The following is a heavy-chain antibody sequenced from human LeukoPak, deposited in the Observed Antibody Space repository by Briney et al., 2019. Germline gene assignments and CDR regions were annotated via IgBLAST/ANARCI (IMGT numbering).Heavy chain of an antibody. D-gene: IGHD2-2*01. Sequence: GASVKVSCKASGYTFTGYYMRWVRQAPGQGLEWMGWINPNSGGTNYAQKFQGRVTMTRDTSISTAYMELSRLRSDDTAVYCCARGLPIVVVPAATGSLDYWGQGTLVTVSS. J-gene: IGHJ4*02. CDR2: INPNSGGT. CDR3: ARGLPIVVVPAATGSLDY. CDR1: GYTFTGYY. V-gene: IGHV1-2*02.